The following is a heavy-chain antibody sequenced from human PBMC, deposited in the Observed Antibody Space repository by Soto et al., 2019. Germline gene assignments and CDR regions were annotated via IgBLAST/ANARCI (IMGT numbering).Heavy chain of an antibody. V-gene: IGHV4-59*01. CDR3: ARVPGSNHAKYYMGV. Sequence: SETLSLTCTVSGGSISSYYWSWIRQPPGKGLEWIGYIYCSGSTNYNPSLKSRVTISVDTSKNQFSLKLSSVTAADTAVYYCARVPGSNHAKYYMGVWGKGTTVTVSS. CDR1: GGSISSYY. CDR2: IYCSGST. J-gene: IGHJ6*03. D-gene: IGHD3-10*01.